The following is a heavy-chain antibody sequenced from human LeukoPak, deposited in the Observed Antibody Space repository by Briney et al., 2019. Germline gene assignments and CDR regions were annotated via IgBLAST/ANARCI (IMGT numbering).Heavy chain of an antibody. V-gene: IGHV3-7*01. Sequence: GGSLRLSXAASGFLFSRYWMSWVRQAPGKGLEWVANIKEDGSEKYYVESMKGRFTISRDNAKNSLYLQINSLRAEDTAVYYCARDSFETDIDYWGQGTLVTVSS. J-gene: IGHJ4*02. CDR3: ARDSFETDIDY. D-gene: IGHD1-14*01. CDR2: IKEDGSEK. CDR1: GFLFSRYW.